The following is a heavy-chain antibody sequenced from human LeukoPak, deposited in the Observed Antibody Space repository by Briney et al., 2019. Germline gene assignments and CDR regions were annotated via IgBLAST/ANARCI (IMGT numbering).Heavy chain of an antibody. CDR3: ARNGGQQLSRSWFDP. J-gene: IGHJ5*02. D-gene: IGHD6-13*01. Sequence: SETLSLTCAVYGGSFSGYYWSWIRQPPGKGLEWIGEINHSGSTNYNPSLKSRVTISVDTSKNQFSLKLSSVTAADTAVYYCARNGGQQLSRSWFDPWGQGTLVTVSS. CDR2: INHSGST. CDR1: GGSFSGYY. V-gene: IGHV4-34*01.